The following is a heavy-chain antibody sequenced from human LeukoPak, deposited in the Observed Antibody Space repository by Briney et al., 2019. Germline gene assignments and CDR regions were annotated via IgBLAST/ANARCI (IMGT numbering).Heavy chain of an antibody. D-gene: IGHD2-2*01. CDR3: HSVGGQPLHYFDY. V-gene: IGHV3-15*01. Sequence: PGGSLRLSCTASEFTFNSAWMNWLRQAPGKGLEWLARVKSKTDGGTTDYAAPVKGRFTISRDDSQNTLYLQINSLKTEDTAAYYSHSVGGQPLHYFDYWGQGTLVSVSS. CDR2: VKSKTDGGTT. J-gene: IGHJ4*02. CDR1: EFTFNSAW.